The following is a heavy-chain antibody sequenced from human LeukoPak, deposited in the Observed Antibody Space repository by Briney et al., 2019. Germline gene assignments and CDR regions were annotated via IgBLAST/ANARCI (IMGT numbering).Heavy chain of an antibody. CDR1: GFTFSGYE. V-gene: IGHV3-48*03. CDR3: ARIGAGSSRDY. D-gene: IGHD6-13*01. Sequence: GGSLRLSCAGSGFTFSGYEMNWVRQAPGKGLEWVSYIGSSAKTKFYADSVKGRFTISRDNAKNSLYLQMNSLRAEDTAVYYCARIGAGSSRDYWGQGTLVTVSS. CDR2: IGSSAKTK. J-gene: IGHJ4*02.